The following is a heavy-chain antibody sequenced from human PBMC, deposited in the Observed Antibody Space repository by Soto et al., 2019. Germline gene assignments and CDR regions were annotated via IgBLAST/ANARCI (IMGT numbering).Heavy chain of an antibody. V-gene: IGHV3-23*01. D-gene: IGHD3-3*01. CDR1: GFTFSSYA. J-gene: IGHJ5*02. Sequence: GGSPRLSCAASGFTFSSYAMSWVRQAPGKGLEWVSAISGSGGSTYYADSVKGRFTISRDNSKNTLYLQMNSLRAEDTAVYYCAKGRPVTIFGVVENWFDPWGQGTLVTVSS. CDR2: ISGSGGST. CDR3: AKGRPVTIFGVVENWFDP.